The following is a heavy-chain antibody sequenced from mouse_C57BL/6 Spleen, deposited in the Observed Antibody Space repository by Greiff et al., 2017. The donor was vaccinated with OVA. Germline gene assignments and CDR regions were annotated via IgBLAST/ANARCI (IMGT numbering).Heavy chain of an antibody. CDR2: IHPSDSDT. V-gene: IGHV1-74*01. D-gene: IGHD4-1*01. CDR1: GYTFTSYW. CDR3: AIRGYLTGTWYFDV. J-gene: IGHJ1*03. Sequence: VQLQQSGAELVKPGASVKVSCKASGYTFTSYWMHWVKQRPGQGLEWIGRIHPSDSDTNYNQKFKGKATLTVDKSSSTAYMQLSSLTSEDSAVYYCAIRGYLTGTWYFDVWGTGTAVTVSS.